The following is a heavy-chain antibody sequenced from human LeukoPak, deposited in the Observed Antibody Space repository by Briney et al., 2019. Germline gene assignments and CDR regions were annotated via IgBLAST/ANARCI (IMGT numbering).Heavy chain of an antibody. CDR2: ISSSSSYT. J-gene: IGHJ4*02. CDR1: GFTFSSYS. Sequence: GGSLRLSCAASGFTFSSYSMNWVRQAPGKGLEWVSSISSSSSYTYYADSVKGRFTISRDNAKNSLYLQMNSLRAEDTAVYYCARDFCSSTSCYAYFDYWGQGTLVTVSS. D-gene: IGHD2-2*01. CDR3: ARDFCSSTSCYAYFDY. V-gene: IGHV3-21*01.